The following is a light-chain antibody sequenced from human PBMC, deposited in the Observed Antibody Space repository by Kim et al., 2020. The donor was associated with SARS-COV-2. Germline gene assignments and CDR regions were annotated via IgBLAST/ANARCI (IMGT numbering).Light chain of an antibody. V-gene: IGLV3-1*01. J-gene: IGLJ3*02. CDR2: QDS. CDR3: QAWDSSTAV. Sequence: SYELTQPPSVSVSPRQTASITCSGDKLGDKFACWYQQKPGQSPVLVMYQDSKRPSGIPVRFSGSNSGNTATLTISGTQAMDEADYYCQAWDSSTAVFGGG. CDR1: KLGDKF.